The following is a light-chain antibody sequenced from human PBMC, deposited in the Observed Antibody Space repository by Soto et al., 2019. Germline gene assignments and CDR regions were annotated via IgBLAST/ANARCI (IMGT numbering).Light chain of an antibody. J-gene: IGLJ2*01. CDR3: QSYDSSSVV. Sequence: QSVLTQPPSVSGAPGQRVTISCTGSSSNIGAGYDVHWYQQLPGTSPKLLIYDNNNRPSGVPDRFSGSKSGTSASLAITGLQAEDEADYYCQSYDSSSVVFGGGNKLTVL. CDR1: SSNIGAGYD. V-gene: IGLV1-40*01. CDR2: DNN.